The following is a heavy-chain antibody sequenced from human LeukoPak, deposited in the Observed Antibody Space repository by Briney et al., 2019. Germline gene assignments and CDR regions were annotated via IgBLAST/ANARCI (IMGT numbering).Heavy chain of an antibody. CDR1: GYTFTGYY. V-gene: IGHV1-2*04. D-gene: IGHD4-17*01. Sequence: ASVKVSCKASGYTFTGYYMHWVRQAPGQGLEWMGWINPNSGGTNYAQKFQGWVTMTRDTSISTAYMELSRLRSDDTAVYYCARIVPNGDYDFDYWGQGTLVTVSS. J-gene: IGHJ4*02. CDR2: INPNSGGT. CDR3: ARIVPNGDYDFDY.